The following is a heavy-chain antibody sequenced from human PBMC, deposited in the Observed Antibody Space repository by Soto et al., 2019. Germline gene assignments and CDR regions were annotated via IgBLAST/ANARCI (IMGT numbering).Heavy chain of an antibody. CDR2: ISGSGGST. CDR1: GFTFSSYA. CDR3: AKTGRYDILTAPHY. J-gene: IGHJ4*02. Sequence: GGSLRLSCAASGFTFSSYAMSWVRQAPGKGLEWVSAISGSGGSTYYADSVKGRFTISRDNSKNTLYLQMNSLRAEDTAVYYCAKTGRYDILTAPHYWGQGTLVTVSS. V-gene: IGHV3-23*01. D-gene: IGHD3-9*01.